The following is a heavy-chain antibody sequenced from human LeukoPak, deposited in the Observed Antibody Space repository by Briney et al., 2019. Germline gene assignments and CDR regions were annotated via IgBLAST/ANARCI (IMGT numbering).Heavy chain of an antibody. Sequence: GGSLRLSCVGSGFTFSSYTMNWVRQAPGKGLEWVSSITTSSSHIFYADSVKGRFTISRDSSKNTLFLQMNRLRPEDAAVYYCAKAPVTTCRGAYCYPFDYWGQGTLVTVSS. CDR2: ITTSSSHI. CDR1: GFTFSSYT. CDR3: AKAPVTTCRGAYCYPFDY. J-gene: IGHJ4*02. D-gene: IGHD2-21*01. V-gene: IGHV3-21*04.